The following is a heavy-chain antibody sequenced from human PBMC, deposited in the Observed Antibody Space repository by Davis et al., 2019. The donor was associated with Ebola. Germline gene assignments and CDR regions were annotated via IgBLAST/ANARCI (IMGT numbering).Heavy chain of an antibody. CDR3: ARDRRFRLQNWFDP. D-gene: IGHD4-11*01. CDR2: ISGSGGST. V-gene: IGHV3-23*01. J-gene: IGHJ5*02. CDR1: GFTFSSNA. Sequence: PGGSLRLSCATSGFTFSSNAMSWVRQAPGKGLEWVSAISGSGGSTYYADSVKGRFTISRDNSKNTLYLQMNSLRAEDTAVYYCARDRRFRLQNWFDPWGQGTLVTVSS.